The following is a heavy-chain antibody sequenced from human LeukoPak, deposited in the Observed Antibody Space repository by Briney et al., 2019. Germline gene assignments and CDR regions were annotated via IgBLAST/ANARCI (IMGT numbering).Heavy chain of an antibody. CDR1: GYTSTSYG. J-gene: IGHJ4*02. CDR2: ISAYNGNT. V-gene: IGHV1-18*01. Sequence: ASVKVSCKASGYTSTSYGISWVRQAPGQGLEWMGWISAYNGNTNYAQKLQGRVTMTTDTSTSTAYMELRSLRSDDTAVYYCARMYYYDSSGYFFFDYWGQGTLVTVSS. CDR3: ARMYYYDSSGYFFFDY. D-gene: IGHD3-22*01.